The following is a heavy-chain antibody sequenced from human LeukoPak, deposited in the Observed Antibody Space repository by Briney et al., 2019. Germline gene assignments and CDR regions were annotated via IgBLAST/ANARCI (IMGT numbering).Heavy chain of an antibody. Sequence: PGGSLRLSCAASGFTFSSYGMHWVRQAPGKGLEWVAVISYDGSNKYYADSVKGRFTISRDNAKNSLYLQMNSLRAEDTAVYYCARDYRDGYNLNWGQGTLVTVSS. CDR1: GFTFSSYG. CDR3: ARDYRDGYNLN. CDR2: ISYDGSNK. J-gene: IGHJ4*02. V-gene: IGHV3-30*03. D-gene: IGHD5-24*01.